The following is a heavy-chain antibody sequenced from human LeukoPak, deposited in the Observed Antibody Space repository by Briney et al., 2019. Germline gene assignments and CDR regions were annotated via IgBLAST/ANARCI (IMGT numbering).Heavy chain of an antibody. V-gene: IGHV1-24*01. CDR2: FDPEDGET. CDR3: ATGATSRRGIAVDGRETSHAFDI. J-gene: IGHJ3*02. Sequence: ASVKVSCKVSGYTLTELSIHWVRQAPGKGHEWRGGFDPEDGETIYAREYQGRVTTTEDTYTDTAYMKLSSTRYEDTAVYYCATGATSRRGIAVDGRETSHAFDIWGQGTMVTVSS. D-gene: IGHD6-19*01. CDR1: GYTLTELS.